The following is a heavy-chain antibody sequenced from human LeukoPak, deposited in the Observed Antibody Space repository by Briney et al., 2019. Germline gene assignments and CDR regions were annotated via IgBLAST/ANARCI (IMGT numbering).Heavy chain of an antibody. D-gene: IGHD6-13*01. Sequence: GGSLRLSCAASGFTVSSNYMSWVRQAPGKGLEWVSVIYSGGSTYYADSVKGRFTISRDNSKNTLYLQMNSLRAEDTAVYYCATGIAARYYYGMDVWGQGTTVTVSS. V-gene: IGHV3-66*01. J-gene: IGHJ6*02. CDR2: IYSGGST. CDR1: GFTVSSNY. CDR3: ATGIAARYYYGMDV.